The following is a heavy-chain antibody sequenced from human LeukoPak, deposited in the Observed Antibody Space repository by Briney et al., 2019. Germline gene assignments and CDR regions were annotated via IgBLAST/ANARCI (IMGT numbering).Heavy chain of an antibody. CDR3: AARGSYGSTDYYYYYMDV. D-gene: IGHD5-18*01. Sequence: ASVKVSCKASGGTFSSYAISWVRPAPGQGLEWMGGIIPIFGTANYAQKLQGRVTITADESTSTAYMELSSLRAEDTAVYYCAARGSYGSTDYYYYYMDVWGKGTTVTISS. V-gene: IGHV1-69*13. CDR1: GGTFSSYA. CDR2: IIPIFGTA. J-gene: IGHJ6*03.